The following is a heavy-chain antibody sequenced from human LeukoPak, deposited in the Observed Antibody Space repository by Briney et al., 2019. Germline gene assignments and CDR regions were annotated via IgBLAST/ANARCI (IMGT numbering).Heavy chain of an antibody. CDR2: IFYRGTT. D-gene: IGHD4-17*01. J-gene: IGHJ3*02. Sequence: SETLSLTCTVSGDSISSRSYYWDWIRQPPGGGLEWIGSIFYRGTTYYNPSLKSRVTISLDTSKNQFSLKLSSVTAADTAVYYCARPYGDYGDRGMDDAFDIWGQGTMVTVSS. CDR1: GDSISSRSYY. CDR3: ARPYGDYGDRGMDDAFDI. V-gene: IGHV4-39*07.